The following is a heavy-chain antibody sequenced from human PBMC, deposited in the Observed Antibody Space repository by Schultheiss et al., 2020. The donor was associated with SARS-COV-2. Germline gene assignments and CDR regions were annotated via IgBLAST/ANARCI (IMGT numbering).Heavy chain of an antibody. Sequence: SETLSLTCAISGGYIGSTNWWSWVRQPPGKGLEWIGEIYHTGSTNYNPSLKSRVTISVDTSKNQFSLKLSSVTAADTAVYYCARGNCTSTSCYGSPKYYFDYWGQGTLVTVSS. D-gene: IGHD2-2*01. CDR3: ARGNCTSTSCYGSPKYYFDY. CDR2: IYHTGST. CDR1: GGYIGSTNW. V-gene: IGHV4-4*02. J-gene: IGHJ4*02.